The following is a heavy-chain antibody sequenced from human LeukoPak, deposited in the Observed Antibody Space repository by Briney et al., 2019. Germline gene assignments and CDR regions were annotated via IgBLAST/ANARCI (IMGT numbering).Heavy chain of an antibody. CDR1: GYTLTELS. V-gene: IGHV1-24*01. D-gene: IGHD6-13*01. Sequence: ASVKVSCKVSGYTLTELSMHWVRQAPGKGLEWTGDFDPEDGETIYAQKFQGRVTMTEDTSTDTAYMELSSLRSEDTAVYYCATDPIRTAVGYYYYGMDVWGQGTTVTVSS. J-gene: IGHJ6*02. CDR2: FDPEDGET. CDR3: ATDPIRTAVGYYYYGMDV.